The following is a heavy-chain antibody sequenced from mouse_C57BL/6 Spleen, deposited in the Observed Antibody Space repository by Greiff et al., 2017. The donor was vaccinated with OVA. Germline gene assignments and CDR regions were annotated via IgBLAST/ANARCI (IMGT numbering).Heavy chain of an antibody. J-gene: IGHJ2*01. CDR2: IDPSDSET. V-gene: IGHV1-52*01. D-gene: IGHD1-1*01. CDR1: GYTFTSYW. Sequence: QVQLQQPGAELVRPGSSVKLSCKASGYTFTSYWMHWVKQRPIQGLEWIGNIDPSDSETHYNQKFKDKATLTVDKSSSTAYMQLSSLTSEDSAVYYWARKAITTVVALDYWGQGTTLTVSS. CDR3: ARKAITTVVALDY.